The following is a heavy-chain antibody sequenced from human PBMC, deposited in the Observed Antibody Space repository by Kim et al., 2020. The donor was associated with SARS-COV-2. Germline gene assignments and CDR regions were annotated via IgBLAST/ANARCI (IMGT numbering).Heavy chain of an antibody. J-gene: IGHJ1*01. CDR1: GYTFTSYG. CDR2: ISAYNGNT. D-gene: IGHD4-17*01. Sequence: ASVKVSCKASGYTFTSYGISWVRQAPGQGLEWMGWISAYNGNTNYSQKLQGRVTMTTDTSTSTAYMELRSLRSDDTAVYYCARVPDYGDYVRYFQHWGPGTLGTVSS. V-gene: IGHV1-18*01. CDR3: ARVPDYGDYVRYFQH.